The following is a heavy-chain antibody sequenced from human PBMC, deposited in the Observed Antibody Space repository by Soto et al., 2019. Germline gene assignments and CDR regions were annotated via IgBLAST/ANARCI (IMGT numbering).Heavy chain of an antibody. V-gene: IGHV1-69*01. CDR3: ARAPHIIVVVAAARAYGMDV. Sequence: QVQLVQSGAEVKKPGSSVKVSYMASGGTFSSYAINWVRQAPGQGLEWMGGIIPLFSTTNYAQKFQGRVTITADESTSTAYMELSSLRSEDTAVYYCARAPHIIVVVAAARAYGMDVWGQGTTVTVSS. J-gene: IGHJ6*02. CDR2: IIPLFSTT. CDR1: GGTFSSYA. D-gene: IGHD2-15*01.